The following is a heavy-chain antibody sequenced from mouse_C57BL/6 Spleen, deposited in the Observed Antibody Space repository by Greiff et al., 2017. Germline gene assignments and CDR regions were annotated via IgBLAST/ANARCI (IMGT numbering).Heavy chain of an antibody. D-gene: IGHD2-5*01. CDR2: IWRGGST. CDR3: AKEGLYSNGAMDY. J-gene: IGHJ4*01. Sequence: QVQLQQSGPGLVQPSQSLSITCTVSGFSLTSYGVHWVRQSPGKGLEWLGVIWRGGSTDYNAAFMSRLSITKDNSKSQVFFKMNSLQADDTAIYXCAKEGLYSNGAMDYWGQGTSVTVSS. V-gene: IGHV2-5*01. CDR1: GFSLTSYG.